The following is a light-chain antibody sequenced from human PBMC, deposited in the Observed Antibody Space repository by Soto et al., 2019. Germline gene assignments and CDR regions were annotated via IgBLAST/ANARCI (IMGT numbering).Light chain of an antibody. CDR3: SSYTSSTTQYV. J-gene: IGLJ1*01. Sequence: ALTQPASVSGSPGQSITISCTGTSSDVGGYNHVSWYQQHPGKAPKVMIYEVSNRPSGVSNRFSGSKSGNTASLTISGLQAEDEADYYCSSYTSSTTQYVFGTGTKLTVL. V-gene: IGLV2-14*01. CDR1: SSDVGGYNH. CDR2: EVS.